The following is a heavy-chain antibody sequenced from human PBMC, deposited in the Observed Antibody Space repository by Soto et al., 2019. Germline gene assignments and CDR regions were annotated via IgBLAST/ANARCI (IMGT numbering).Heavy chain of an antibody. CDR3: ARRAAGTEAYAFDI. CDR2: ISAYNGNT. CDR1: GYTFTSYG. J-gene: IGHJ3*02. Sequence: GASVKVSCKASGYTFTSYGIRWVRQAPGQGLEWMGWISAYNGNTNYAQKLQGRVTMTTDTSTSTAYMELRSLRSDDTAVYYCARRAAGTEAYAFDIWGQGTMVTVSS. V-gene: IGHV1-18*01. D-gene: IGHD1-7*01.